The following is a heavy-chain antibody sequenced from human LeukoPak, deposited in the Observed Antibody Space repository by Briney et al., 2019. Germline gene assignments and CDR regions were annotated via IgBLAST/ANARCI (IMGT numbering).Heavy chain of an antibody. CDR3: ARAYNSHFDY. CDR1: GFTFSSYW. D-gene: IGHD1-1*01. J-gene: IGHJ4*02. Sequence: PGGSLRLSCAASGFTFSSYWMHWVRQAPGKGLVCVSRIKSDGSSTSYADSVKGRFTISRDDAKNTLYLQMNSLRAEDTAVYYCARAYNSHFDYWGQGALVTVPS. V-gene: IGHV3-74*01. CDR2: IKSDGSST.